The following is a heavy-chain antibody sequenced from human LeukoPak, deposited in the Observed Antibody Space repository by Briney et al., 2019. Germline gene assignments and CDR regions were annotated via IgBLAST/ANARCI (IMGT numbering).Heavy chain of an antibody. CDR1: GFTFSSYW. CDR2: IHTDGSIT. D-gene: IGHD3-3*01. Sequence: GGSLRLSCAASGFTFSSYWMHWVRQSPGEGLVWASRIHTDGSITNYADSVKGRFTISRDNAKNTLYLQMDSLRAEDTAVYYCARGGTFGVDISDYWGQGTLVTVSS. V-gene: IGHV3-74*01. CDR3: ARGGTFGVDISDY. J-gene: IGHJ4*02.